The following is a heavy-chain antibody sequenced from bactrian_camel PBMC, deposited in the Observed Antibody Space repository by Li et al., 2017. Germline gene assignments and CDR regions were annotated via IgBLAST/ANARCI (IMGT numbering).Heavy chain of an antibody. J-gene: IGHJ4*01. Sequence: HVQLVESGGGWVQPGGSLRLSCAASGLTFVGGNCMAWFRQAPGQSRRGVGAIGTDGSTVYVNSVKGRFTISKDNAKNTLSLQMNSLRPEDSAMYYCAAESATPCVADGIWIEYDYKYWGQGTQVTVS. CDR1: GLTFVGGNC. CDR2: IGTDGST. CDR3: AAESATPCVADGIWIEYDYKY. D-gene: IGHD4*01. V-gene: IGHV3S6*01.